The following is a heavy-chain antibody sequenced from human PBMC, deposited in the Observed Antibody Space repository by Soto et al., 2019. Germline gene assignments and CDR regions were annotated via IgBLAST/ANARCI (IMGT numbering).Heavy chain of an antibody. V-gene: IGHV3-30*18. CDR2: ISYDGSNK. J-gene: IGHJ4*02. CDR3: AKHYDIFTGYPGGYFDY. CDR1: GFTFSSYG. D-gene: IGHD3-9*01. Sequence: QVQLVESGGGVVQPGRSLRLSCAASGFTFSSYGMHWVRQAPGKGLEWVAVISYDGSNKYYADSVKGRFTISRDKSKNTLYLQMNSLRAEDTAVYYCAKHYDIFTGYPGGYFDYWGQGTLVTVSS.